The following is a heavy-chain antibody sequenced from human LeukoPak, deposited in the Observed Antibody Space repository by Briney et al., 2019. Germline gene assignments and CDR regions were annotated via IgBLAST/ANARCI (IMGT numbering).Heavy chain of an antibody. CDR3: ARLGYNNFDY. Sequence: PGGSLRLSCAASGFTFGDYYMSWIRQAPGKGLEWVSYISSGGGTIDYANSVKGRFTISRDNAKNSLYLQMNSLGAEDTAFYYCARLGYNNFDYWGQGTLVTVSS. CDR2: ISSGGGTI. V-gene: IGHV3-11*01. CDR1: GFTFGDYY. J-gene: IGHJ4*02. D-gene: IGHD5-24*01.